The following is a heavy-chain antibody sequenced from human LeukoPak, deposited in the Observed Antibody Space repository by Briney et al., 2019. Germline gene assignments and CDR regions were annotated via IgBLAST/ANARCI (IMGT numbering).Heavy chain of an antibody. J-gene: IGHJ5*02. Sequence: ASVKVSCKASGYTFTDYYIHWVRQAPGQGLEWMGWINPNSGDTNYAQKFQGRVTMTRDTSISTAYMELSRLRSDDTAVYDCARELRFPNCFDPWGQGTLVTVSS. D-gene: IGHD3-3*01. CDR2: INPNSGDT. CDR1: GYTFTDYY. V-gene: IGHV1-2*02. CDR3: ARELRFPNCFDP.